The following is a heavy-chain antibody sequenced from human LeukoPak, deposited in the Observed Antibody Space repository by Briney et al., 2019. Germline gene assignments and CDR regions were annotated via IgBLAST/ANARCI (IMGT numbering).Heavy chain of an antibody. CDR3: ASLKWYYYGSGSYHDAFDI. Sequence: SETLSLTCAVYGGSFSGYYWSWIRQPPGKGLEWIGEINHSGSTNYNPSLKSRVTISVDTSKNQFSLKLSSVTAADTAVYYCASLKWYYYGSGSYHDAFDIWGQGTMVTVSS. CDR1: GGSFSGYY. J-gene: IGHJ3*02. CDR2: INHSGST. V-gene: IGHV4-34*01. D-gene: IGHD3-10*01.